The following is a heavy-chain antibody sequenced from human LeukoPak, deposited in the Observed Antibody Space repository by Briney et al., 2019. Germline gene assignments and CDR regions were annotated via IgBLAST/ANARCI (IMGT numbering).Heavy chain of an antibody. CDR1: GGTFSSYT. CDR3: ARGLGAYYYYYMDV. D-gene: IGHD3-16*01. CDR2: VNPNSGNT. Sequence: GASVKVSCKASGGTFSSYTISWVRQAPGQGLEWMGWVNPNSGNTGYAQKFQGRVTMTRNTSISTAYMELSSLRSEDTAVYYCARGLGAYYYYYMDVWGKGTTVTISS. V-gene: IGHV1-8*02. J-gene: IGHJ6*03.